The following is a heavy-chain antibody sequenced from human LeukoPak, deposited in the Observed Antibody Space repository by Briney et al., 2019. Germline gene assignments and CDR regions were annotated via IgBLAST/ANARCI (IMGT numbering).Heavy chain of an antibody. V-gene: IGHV5-51*01. CDR2: IYPGDSDT. D-gene: IGHD1-26*01. CDR3: ARIERGNMDV. J-gene: IGHJ6*03. CDR1: GYSFTSYW. Sequence: GESLKISCKGSGYSFTSYWIGWVRQMPGKGLGWRGIIYPGDSDTTYSPSFQGQVTISADKSISTAYLQWSSLKASDTAMNYCARIERGNMDVWGKGTTVTVSS.